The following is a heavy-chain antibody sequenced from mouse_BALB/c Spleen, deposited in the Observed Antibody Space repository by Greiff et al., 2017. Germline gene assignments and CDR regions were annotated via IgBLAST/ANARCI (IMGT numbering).Heavy chain of an antibody. J-gene: IGHJ2*01. CDR1: GYTFTSYY. D-gene: IGHD2-4*01. CDR3: ARRVMITTGDYFDY. CDR2: IYPGNVNT. V-gene: IGHV1S56*01. Sequence: VQLQQSGPELVKPGASVRISCKASGYTFTSYYIHWVKQRPGQGLEWIGWIYPGNVNTKYNEKFKGKATLTADKSSSTAYMQLSSLTSEDSAVYFCARRVMITTGDYFDYWGQGTTLTVSS.